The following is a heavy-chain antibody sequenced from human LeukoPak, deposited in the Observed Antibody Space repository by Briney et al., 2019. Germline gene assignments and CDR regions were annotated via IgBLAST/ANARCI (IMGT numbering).Heavy chain of an antibody. CDR3: SGGSEGMDV. D-gene: IGHD3-16*01. Sequence: GGPLRLYYGVSGHTDSSNYMRWVQQAPGKGLEWVSVIYSGGSTYYADSVKGRFTISRDNTKNTLDLQMNSLRAEDTAVYYCSGGSEGMDVWGKGTTVTVSS. V-gene: IGHV3-53*01. CDR1: GHTDSSNY. J-gene: IGHJ6*04. CDR2: IYSGGST.